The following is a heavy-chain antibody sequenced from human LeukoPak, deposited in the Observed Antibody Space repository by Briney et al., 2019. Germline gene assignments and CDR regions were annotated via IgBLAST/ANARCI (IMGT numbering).Heavy chain of an antibody. J-gene: IGHJ4*02. D-gene: IGHD3-22*01. CDR2: IYPADSDI. Sequence: GESLKISCKGSGYSINNYWIGWVRQMPGKGLEWMGIIYPADSDIRYSPSFQGQVTISADKSISTAYLQWSSLKASDTAMYYCARLGYDSSGYDYWGQGTLVTVSS. CDR3: ARLGYDSSGYDY. CDR1: GYSINNYW. V-gene: IGHV5-51*01.